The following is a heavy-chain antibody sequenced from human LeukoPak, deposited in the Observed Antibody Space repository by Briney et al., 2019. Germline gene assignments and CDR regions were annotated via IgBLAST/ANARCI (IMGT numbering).Heavy chain of an antibody. D-gene: IGHD6-13*01. V-gene: IGHV3-74*01. CDR3: AGEMSSSSCIDY. CDR1: GFTFSSYW. J-gene: IGHJ4*02. CDR2: INNEGSST. Sequence: GGSLRLSCAASGFTFSSYWMHWVRQAPGKGLVWVSRINNEGSSTTYADSLKGRFTISRDNAKNTLYLQMNSLRAEDTAVYYCAGEMSSSSCIDYWGQGTLVTVSS.